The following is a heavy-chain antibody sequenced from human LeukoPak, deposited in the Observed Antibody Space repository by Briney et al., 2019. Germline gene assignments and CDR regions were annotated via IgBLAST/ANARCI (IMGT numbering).Heavy chain of an antibody. V-gene: IGHV3-33*01. CDR2: IWYDGSNK. Sequence: GGSLRLSCAASGFTFISYGMHWVRQAPGKGLQWVAVIWYDGSNKYYADSVKGRFTISRDNSKNTLYLQMNSLRAEDTAVYYCARELYYYDSSGYYWWGQGTLVTVSS. D-gene: IGHD3-22*01. J-gene: IGHJ4*02. CDR1: GFTFISYG. CDR3: ARELYYYDSSGYYW.